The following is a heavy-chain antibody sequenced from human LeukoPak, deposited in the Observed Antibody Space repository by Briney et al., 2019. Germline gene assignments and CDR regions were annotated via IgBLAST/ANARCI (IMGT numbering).Heavy chain of an antibody. CDR2: IYANGDT. Sequence: PSETLSLTCIVSSGSINVDGYYWSWIRQPAGKGLEWIGRIYANGDTNYSPSLESRVTISIDTSKNQFSLRLSFVTAADSAVYFCARVFRRGVYNYDGFDIWGQGTTVTVSS. D-gene: IGHD5-24*01. J-gene: IGHJ3*02. V-gene: IGHV4-61*02. CDR3: ARVFRRGVYNYDGFDI. CDR1: SGSINVDGYY.